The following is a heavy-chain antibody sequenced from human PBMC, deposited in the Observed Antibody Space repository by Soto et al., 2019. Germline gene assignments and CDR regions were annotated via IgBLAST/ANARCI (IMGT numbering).Heavy chain of an antibody. CDR3: ERDLTWSLLDD. Sequence: XSVKVSCNASGSTFTSYGKPLVRQAPGQGLEWMGWISAYNGNTNYAQKLQGRVTMTTDTSTSTAYMELRSLRSDDTAVYYCERDLTWSLLDDWGQGTLVTVPS. CDR1: GSTFTSYG. J-gene: IGHJ4*02. D-gene: IGHD2-8*02. V-gene: IGHV1-18*04. CDR2: ISAYNGNT.